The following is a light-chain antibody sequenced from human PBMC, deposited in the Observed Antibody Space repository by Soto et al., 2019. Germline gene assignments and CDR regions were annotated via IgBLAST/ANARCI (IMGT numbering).Light chain of an antibody. J-gene: IGLJ1*01. CDR1: SSNVGGYNY. CDR3: SSYTSSRTRV. CDR2: DVS. Sequence: QSALTQPASVSGSPGQSITISCNETSSNVGGYNYVSWYQQHPGKAPKLMIYDVSNRPSGVSNRFSGSKSGNTASLIISGLQAEDEADYYCSSYTSSRTRVFGTGTKLTVL. V-gene: IGLV2-14*01.